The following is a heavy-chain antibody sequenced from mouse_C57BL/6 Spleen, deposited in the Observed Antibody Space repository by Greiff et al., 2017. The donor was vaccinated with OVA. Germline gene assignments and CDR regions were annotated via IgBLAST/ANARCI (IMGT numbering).Heavy chain of an antibody. CDR1: GYSITSGYY. Sequence: ESGPGLVKPSQSLSLTCSVAGYSITSGYYWNWIRQFPGNKLEWMGYISYDGSNNYNPSLKNRISITRDTSKNQFFLKLNSVTTEDTATYYCARGVRDVGFAYWGQGTLVTVSA. CDR3: ARGVRDVGFAY. V-gene: IGHV3-6*01. CDR2: ISYDGSN. D-gene: IGHD2-14*01. J-gene: IGHJ3*01.